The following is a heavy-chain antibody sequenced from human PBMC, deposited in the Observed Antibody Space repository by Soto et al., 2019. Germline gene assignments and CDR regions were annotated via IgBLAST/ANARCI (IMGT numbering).Heavy chain of an antibody. D-gene: IGHD6-13*01. CDR3: ARDLNESGLGYSSRWYFDY. V-gene: IGHV1-18*01. J-gene: IGHJ4*02. CDR1: GYTFTSYG. Sequence: QVQLVQSGAEVKKPGASVKVSCKASGYTFTSYGISWVRQAPGQGLEWLGWISAYNGNTNYAQKLQGRVTMTQETSTSTAYMELRSLRSDDTAVYYCARDLNESGLGYSSRWYFDYWGQGTLVTVSS. CDR2: ISAYNGNT.